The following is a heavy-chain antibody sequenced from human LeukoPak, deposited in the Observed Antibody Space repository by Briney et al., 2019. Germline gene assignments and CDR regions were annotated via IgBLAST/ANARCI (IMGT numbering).Heavy chain of an antibody. CDR2: MNPNSGNT. Sequence: ASVKVSCKASGYTFTSYDINWVRQATGQGLEWMGWMNPNSGNTGYAQKFQGRVTMTRNTSISTAYMELSSLRSEDTAVYYCARVLTVTTPRGFGYWGQGTLVTVSS. CDR3: ARVLTVTTPRGFGY. V-gene: IGHV1-8*01. CDR1: GYTFTSYD. J-gene: IGHJ4*02. D-gene: IGHD4-17*01.